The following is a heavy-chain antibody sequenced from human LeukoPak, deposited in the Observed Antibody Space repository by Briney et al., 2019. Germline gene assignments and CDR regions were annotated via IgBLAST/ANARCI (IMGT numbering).Heavy chain of an antibody. CDR1: GGSFSGYY. Sequence: PSETLSLTCAVYGGSFSGYYWSWIRQPPGKGLEWIGEINHSGSTNYNPSLKSRVTISVDTSKNQFSLKLSSVTAADTAVYYCARGRGLRGSSTSCYYFDYWGQGTLVTVSS. D-gene: IGHD2-2*01. CDR3: ARGRGLRGSSTSCYYFDY. CDR2: INHSGST. J-gene: IGHJ4*02. V-gene: IGHV4-34*01.